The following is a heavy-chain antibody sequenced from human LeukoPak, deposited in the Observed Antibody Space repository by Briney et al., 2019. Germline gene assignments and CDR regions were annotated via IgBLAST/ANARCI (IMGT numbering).Heavy chain of an antibody. D-gene: IGHD4-17*01. J-gene: IGHJ4*02. CDR1: GGSFSGYY. CDR3: ASKSTDHGELRFDY. CDR2: INHSGST. Sequence: SETLSLTCAVYGGSFSGYYWSWIRQPPGKGLEWIGEINHSGSTNYNPSLKSRVTISVDTSKNQFSLKVNSVTAADTGVYYCASKSTDHGELRFDYWGQGTLVTVSS. V-gene: IGHV4-34*01.